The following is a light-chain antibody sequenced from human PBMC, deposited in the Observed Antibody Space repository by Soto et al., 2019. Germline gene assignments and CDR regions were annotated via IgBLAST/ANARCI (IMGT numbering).Light chain of an antibody. V-gene: IGLV1-47*01. CDR3: ATWDDSLSGYV. CDR2: RND. Sequence: QSVLTQPPSASGTPGQRVTISCSGSSSNLGTHYAYWYQLLPGTAPTLLIYRNDQRPSGVPGRFSGSRSDTSASLAISGLRSEDEADYYCATWDDSLSGYVFGTGTKVTVL. J-gene: IGLJ1*01. CDR1: SSNLGTHY.